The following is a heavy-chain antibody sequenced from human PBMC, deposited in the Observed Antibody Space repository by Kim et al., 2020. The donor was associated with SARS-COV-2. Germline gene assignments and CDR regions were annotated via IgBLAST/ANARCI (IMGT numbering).Heavy chain of an antibody. CDR1: GFTFSSYA. Sequence: GGSLRLSCAASGFTFSSYAMSWVRQAPGKGLEWVSAISGSGGSTYYADSVKGRFTISRDNSKNTLYLQMNSLRAEDTAVYYCAKGTTYCGGDCYSDTPHDYWGQGTLVTVSS. CDR2: ISGSGGST. D-gene: IGHD2-21*02. CDR3: AKGTTYCGGDCYSDTPHDY. V-gene: IGHV3-23*01. J-gene: IGHJ4*02.